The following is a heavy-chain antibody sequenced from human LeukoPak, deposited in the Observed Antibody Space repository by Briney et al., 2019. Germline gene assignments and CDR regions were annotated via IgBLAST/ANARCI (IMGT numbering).Heavy chain of an antibody. J-gene: IGHJ5*02. CDR3: ARGYYYGSGSYRPPFDP. V-gene: IGHV4-59*01. Sequence: SETLSLTCTVSGGSISSYYWSLIRQPPRKGLEGVGDIYYSGSTNYNPSLKSRVTISVDTSKNQFSLKLSSVTAADTAVYYCARGYYYGSGSYRPPFDPWGQGTLVTVSS. D-gene: IGHD3-10*01. CDR2: IYYSGST. CDR1: GGSISSYY.